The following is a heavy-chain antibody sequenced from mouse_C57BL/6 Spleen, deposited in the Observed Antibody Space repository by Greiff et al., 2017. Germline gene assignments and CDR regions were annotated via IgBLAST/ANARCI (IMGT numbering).Heavy chain of an antibody. CDR1: GYTFTSYG. CDR2: IYPRSGNT. Sequence: QVQLQQSGAELARPGASVKLSCKASGYTFTSYGISWVKQRTGQGLEWIGEIYPRSGNTYYNEKFKGKATLTADKSSSTAYMELRSLTSEDSAVDFCAREGGYYVRYFDVWGTGTTVTVSS. D-gene: IGHD2-3*01. V-gene: IGHV1-81*01. J-gene: IGHJ1*03. CDR3: AREGGYYVRYFDV.